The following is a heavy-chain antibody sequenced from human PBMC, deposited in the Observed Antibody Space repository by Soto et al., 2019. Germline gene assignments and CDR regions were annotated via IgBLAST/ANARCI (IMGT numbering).Heavy chain of an antibody. V-gene: IGHV4-59*01. CDR2: IYYSGST. J-gene: IGHJ4*02. D-gene: IGHD2-15*01. CDR3: ARDRGHYSGGSCYSDFDY. CDR1: GGSISSYY. Sequence: SETLSLTCTVSGGSISSYYWSWIRQPPGKGLEWIGYIYYSGSTNYNPSLKSRVTISVDTSKNQFSLKLSSVTAADTAVYYCARDRGHYSGGSCYSDFDYWGQGTLVTVSS.